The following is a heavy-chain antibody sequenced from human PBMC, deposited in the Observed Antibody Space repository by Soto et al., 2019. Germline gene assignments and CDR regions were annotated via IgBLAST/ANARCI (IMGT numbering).Heavy chain of an antibody. V-gene: IGHV4-4*02. CDR1: LVSISSGDW. Sequence: QVQLQESGPGLVEPSGTLSLTCAVSLVSISSGDWWSWVRQSPERGLEYIGEISHSGTTNYNPSPESRVPISLDASRNQFSLQLTSVTAADTAVYYCATKNVPTPGNYWGQGTLVIVSS. J-gene: IGHJ4*02. CDR2: ISHSGTT. D-gene: IGHD3-10*02. CDR3: ATKNVPTPGNY.